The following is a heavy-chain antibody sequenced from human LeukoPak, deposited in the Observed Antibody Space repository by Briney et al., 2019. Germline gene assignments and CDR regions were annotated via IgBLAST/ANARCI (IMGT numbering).Heavy chain of an antibody. D-gene: IGHD5-18*01. CDR1: GYTFTGYY. CDR2: INPNSGGT. V-gene: IGHV1-2*02. CDR3: ATDTRGYSSYDP. Sequence: ASVKVSCKASGYTFTGYYMHWVRQAPGQGLEWMGWINPNSGGTNYAQKLQGRVTMTRDTSISTAYMELSRLRSDDTAVYYCATDTRGYSSYDPWGQGTLVTVSS. J-gene: IGHJ5*02.